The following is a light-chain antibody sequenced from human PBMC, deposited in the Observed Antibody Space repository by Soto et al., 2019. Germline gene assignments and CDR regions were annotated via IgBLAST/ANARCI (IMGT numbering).Light chain of an antibody. Sequence: QSVLTQSPSASGTPGQRVTISCSGSSSDIGSSPVNWYQQLPGTAPKLLIYSNTQRPSGVPDRFSGSKSGTSASLAISGLQSEDEADYYCGAWDDSLNGYVFGTGTQLTVL. CDR1: SSDIGSSP. V-gene: IGLV1-44*01. CDR3: GAWDDSLNGYV. CDR2: SNT. J-gene: IGLJ1*01.